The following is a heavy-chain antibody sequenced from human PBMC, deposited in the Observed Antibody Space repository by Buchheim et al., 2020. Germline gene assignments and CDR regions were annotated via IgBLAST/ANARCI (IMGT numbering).Heavy chain of an antibody. V-gene: IGHV3-74*01. D-gene: IGHD3-10*01. CDR3: TRDSTSGSYDY. CDR2: INSDGSGT. J-gene: IGHJ4*02. Sequence: EVQLAESGGGLVQPGGSLRLSCAASGFSFSTSWMHWVRQAPGKGLVWVSRINSDGSGTIYADSVKGRFTISRDNAKNTLFLQMNSLRAEDTAIYYCTRDSTSGSYDYWGQGTL. CDR1: GFSFSTSW.